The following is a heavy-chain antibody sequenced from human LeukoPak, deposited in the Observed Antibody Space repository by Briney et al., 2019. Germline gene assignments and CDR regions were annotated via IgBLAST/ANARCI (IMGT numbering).Heavy chain of an antibody. CDR1: GFSFSGYW. J-gene: IGHJ4*02. CDR3: ARDQLVGGSSWYMVDY. V-gene: IGHV3-23*01. CDR2: TTGSGVST. D-gene: IGHD6-13*01. Sequence: QSGGSLRLSCAASGFSFSGYWMSWVRQAPGKGLEWVSATTGSGVSTYYTDSVKGRFIISRDNSKNTLYLEMSSLSAEDTAVYYCARDQLVGGSSWYMVDYWGQGTLVTVSS.